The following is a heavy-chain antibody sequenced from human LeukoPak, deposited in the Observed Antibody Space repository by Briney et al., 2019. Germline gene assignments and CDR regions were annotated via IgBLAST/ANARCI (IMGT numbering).Heavy chain of an antibody. D-gene: IGHD3-3*01. CDR1: GGSISSYY. J-gene: IGHJ4*02. Sequence: PSETLSLTCTVSGGSISSYYWSWIRQPPGKGLEWIGYIYYSGSTNYNPSPKSRVTISVDTSKNQFSLKLSSVTAADTAVYYCARMDWLGKLYYFDYWGQGAPVTVSS. CDR3: ARMDWLGKLYYFDY. V-gene: IGHV4-59*08. CDR2: IYYSGST.